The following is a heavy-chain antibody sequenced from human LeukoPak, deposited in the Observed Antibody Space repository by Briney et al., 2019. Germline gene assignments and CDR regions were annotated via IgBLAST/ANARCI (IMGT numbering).Heavy chain of an antibody. CDR3: AKDSAYYDILTGYYTRGYFDY. V-gene: IGHV3-30*18. D-gene: IGHD3-9*01. J-gene: IGHJ4*02. CDR2: ISYDGSNK. Sequence: PGGSLRLSCAASGFTFSTYGMHWVRQAPGKGLEWVAVISYDGSNKYYADSVKGRFTISRDNSKNTLYLQMNSLRPEDTAVYYCAKDSAYYDILTGYYTRGYFDYRGQGTLVTVSS. CDR1: GFTFSTYG.